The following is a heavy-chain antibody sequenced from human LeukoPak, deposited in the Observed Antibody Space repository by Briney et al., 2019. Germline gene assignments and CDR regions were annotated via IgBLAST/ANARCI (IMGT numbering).Heavy chain of an antibody. D-gene: IGHD3-10*01. V-gene: IGHV4-34*01. J-gene: IGHJ5*02. CDR1: GGSFSGYY. CDR2: INHSGST. CDR3: ARGRVTMVRGVTKPYNWFDP. Sequence: SETLSLTCAVCGGSFSGYYWCLIPDPPGEGLECIGEINHSGSTNYNPSLKSRVTLSVDASKNQFSLKLSSVNSADTAVYYCARGRVTMVRGVTKPYNWFDPWGQGTLVTVSS.